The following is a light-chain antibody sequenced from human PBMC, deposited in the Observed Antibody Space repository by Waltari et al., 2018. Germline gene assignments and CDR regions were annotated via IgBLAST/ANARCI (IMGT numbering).Light chain of an antibody. CDR1: QGISNF. V-gene: IGKV1-27*01. CDR3: QKYNSAPRT. Sequence: DIEMTQSPSSLSASVGDRVTITCRASQGISNFLAWYQQKPGKVPKLLIYAASTLQSRVPSRFSGSGSGTDFTLTISSLQPEDVATYYCQKYNSAPRTFGQGTKVEIK. CDR2: AAS. J-gene: IGKJ1*01.